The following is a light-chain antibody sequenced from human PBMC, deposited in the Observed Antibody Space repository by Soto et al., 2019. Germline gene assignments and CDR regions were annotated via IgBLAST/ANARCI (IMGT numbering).Light chain of an antibody. CDR3: QQYGSSLWT. CDR1: QSVSSTF. V-gene: IGKV3-20*01. Sequence: EIVLSQSPATLSLSPGEGATLSCRASQSVSSTFLAWYQHKPGRPPRLLIYGASSRATDIPDRFSGGGSGTDFSLTIIRLEPEDFAVYYCQQYGSSLWTFGQGTKVEIK. CDR2: GAS. J-gene: IGKJ1*01.